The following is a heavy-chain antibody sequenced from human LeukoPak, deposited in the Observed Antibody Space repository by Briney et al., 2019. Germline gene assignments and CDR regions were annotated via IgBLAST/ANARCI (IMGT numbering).Heavy chain of an antibody. Sequence: SETLSLTCNVSGGSISSGGYYWSWIRQHPGKGLEWIGYIYYSGSTYYNPSLKSRVTISVDTSKNQFSLKLSSVTAADTAVYYCARADVQVAGPSFDYWGQGTLVTVSS. CDR2: IYYSGST. V-gene: IGHV4-31*03. CDR3: ARADVQVAGPSFDY. CDR1: GGSISSGGYY. D-gene: IGHD6-19*01. J-gene: IGHJ4*02.